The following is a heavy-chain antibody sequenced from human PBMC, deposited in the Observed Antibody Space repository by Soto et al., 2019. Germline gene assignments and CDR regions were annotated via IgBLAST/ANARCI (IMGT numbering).Heavy chain of an antibody. Sequence: EVQLLESGGHLIQPGESLRLSCAASGFSFSGYTMNWVRQAQGKGLEWISGINGGGGTTYYADSVKGRFNISRDDSKNILYLQMNRPRAEYTAIYYCAKDRHPDGIWTFDYWGRGTLVTVSS. CDR1: GFSFSGYT. J-gene: IGHJ4*02. CDR3: AKDRHPDGIWTFDY. CDR2: INGGGGTT. D-gene: IGHD3-9*01. V-gene: IGHV3-23*01.